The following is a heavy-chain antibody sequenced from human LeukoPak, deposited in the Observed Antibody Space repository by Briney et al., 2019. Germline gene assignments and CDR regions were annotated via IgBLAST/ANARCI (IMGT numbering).Heavy chain of an antibody. CDR1: GFTFSSYG. D-gene: IGHD3-3*01. V-gene: IGHV3-30*03. Sequence: GGSLRLSCAASGFTFSSYGMHWVRQAPGKGLEWVAVISYDGSNKYYADSVKGRFTISRDNSKNTLYLQMNSLRAEDTAVYYCARAMITIFGVDDRFDYWGQGTLVTVSS. J-gene: IGHJ4*02. CDR2: ISYDGSNK. CDR3: ARAMITIFGVDDRFDY.